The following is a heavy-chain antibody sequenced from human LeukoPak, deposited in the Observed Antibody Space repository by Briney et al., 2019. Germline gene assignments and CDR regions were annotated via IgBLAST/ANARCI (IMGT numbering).Heavy chain of an antibody. J-gene: IGHJ4*02. CDR3: ARALNYGSGAIDY. V-gene: IGHV3-53*01. CDR2: IHSGGST. Sequence: SGGSLRLSCAASGFTVSNNYMSWVRQAPGKGLEWVSVIHSGGSTFYADSVKGRFTFSRDNSKNTLYLQMNSLRVEDTAVYYCARALNYGSGAIDYWGQGTLVTVSS. D-gene: IGHD3-10*01. CDR1: GFTVSNNY.